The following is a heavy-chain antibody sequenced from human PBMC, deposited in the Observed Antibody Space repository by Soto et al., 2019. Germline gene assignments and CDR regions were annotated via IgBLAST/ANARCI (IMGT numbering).Heavy chain of an antibody. CDR1: GYTLTELS. CDR2: FDPEDGET. CDR3: ARERSVGYCITTTCPNPFDYYAMDV. D-gene: IGHD2-2*01. V-gene: IGHV1-24*01. J-gene: IGHJ6*02. Sequence: GASVKVSCKVSGYTLTELSMHWVRRAPGKGLEWMGGFDPEDGETIYAQKFQGRVTMTEDTSTDTAYMALGSLRSEDTAVYYCARERSVGYCITTTCPNPFDYYAMDVWGQGTTVT.